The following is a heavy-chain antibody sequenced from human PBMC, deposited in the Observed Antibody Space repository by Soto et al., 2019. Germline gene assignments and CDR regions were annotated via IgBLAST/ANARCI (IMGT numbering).Heavy chain of an antibody. CDR3: ARSRAAAPPRVGMDV. V-gene: IGHV4-59*10. CDR2: VYARGAT. D-gene: IGHD6-13*01. Sequence: SETLSLTCSVSGASITSPYWNWIRQSAGEGLQWIGRVYARGATNYNPSLKSRVTISGDTSNNQFSLKLTSVTAADTAVYYCARSRAAAPPRVGMDVWGQGTTVTVSS. J-gene: IGHJ6*02. CDR1: GASITSPY.